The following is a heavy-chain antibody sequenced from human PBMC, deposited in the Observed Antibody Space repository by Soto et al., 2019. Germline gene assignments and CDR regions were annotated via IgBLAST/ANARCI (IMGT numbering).Heavy chain of an antibody. CDR1: GYTFTTFG. J-gene: IGHJ6*02. CDR2: ISAYNGYT. Sequence: QVQLVQSGAEVKKPGASVKVSCKASGYTFTTFGISWVRQAPGQGLDWMGWISAYNGYTNYSQKLQGRVTMTTATSRSTAYKELRSLRSDDTAVYYWARDPTIFGVVQNCGMDVWGQGTTVTFSS. CDR3: ARDPTIFGVVQNCGMDV. V-gene: IGHV1-18*01. D-gene: IGHD3-3*01.